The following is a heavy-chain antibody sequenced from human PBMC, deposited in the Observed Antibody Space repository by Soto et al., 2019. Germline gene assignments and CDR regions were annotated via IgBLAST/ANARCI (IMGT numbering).Heavy chain of an antibody. CDR1: GGSISSYY. Sequence: PSETLSLTCTVSGGSISSYYRSWIRQPPGKGLEWIGYIYYSGSTNYNPSLKSRVTISVDTSKNQFSLKLSSVTAADTAVYYCARESFWSGYSHTPYGMDVWGQGTTVTVSS. CDR2: IYYSGST. J-gene: IGHJ6*02. CDR3: ARESFWSGYSHTPYGMDV. D-gene: IGHD3-3*01. V-gene: IGHV4-59*01.